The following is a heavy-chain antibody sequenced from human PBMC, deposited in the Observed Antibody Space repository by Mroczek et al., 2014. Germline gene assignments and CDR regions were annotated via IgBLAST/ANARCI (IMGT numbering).Heavy chain of an antibody. J-gene: IGHJ6*04. D-gene: IGHD3-3*01. CDR3: ARVLRPRVKLRFLLGMDV. Sequence: QVQLQQWGPGLVKPSETLSSPATVSGGSISSYYWSWIRQPPGKGLDGLGISITWEHQLXPSLKSRVTISVDTSKNQFSLKLSSVTAADTAVYYCARVLRPRVKLRFLLGMDVWGKGTTVTVSS. V-gene: IGHV4-59*01. CDR1: GGSISSYY. CDR2: SITWEH.